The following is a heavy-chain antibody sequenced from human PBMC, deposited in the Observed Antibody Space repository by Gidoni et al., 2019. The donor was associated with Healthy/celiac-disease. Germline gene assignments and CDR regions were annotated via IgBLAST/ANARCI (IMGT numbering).Heavy chain of an antibody. J-gene: IGHJ3*02. V-gene: IGHV3-30*03. D-gene: IGHD1-26*01. CDR1: GFTFSGYG. Sequence: QVQLVESGGGVVQPGRSLRLSCAASGFTFSGYGMHWVRQAPGKGLEWVAVISYDGSNKYYADSVKGRFTISRDNSKNTLYLQMNSLRAEDTAVYYCARDGPCGSYCIGAFDIWGQGTMVTVSS. CDR3: ARDGPCGSYCIGAFDI. CDR2: ISYDGSNK.